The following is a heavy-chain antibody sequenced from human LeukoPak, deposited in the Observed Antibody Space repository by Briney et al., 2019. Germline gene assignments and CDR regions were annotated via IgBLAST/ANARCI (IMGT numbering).Heavy chain of an antibody. CDR1: GGSISSYY. CDR2: IYYSGST. D-gene: IGHD3-10*01. Sequence: SETLSLTCTVSGGSISSYYWSWIRQPPGKGLEWIGYIYYSGSTNYNPSLKSRVTISVDTSKNQFSLKLSSVTAADTAVYYCARAMVRGVIITRYYFDYWGQGTLVTVSS. CDR3: ARAMVRGVIITRYYFDY. J-gene: IGHJ4*02. V-gene: IGHV4-59*01.